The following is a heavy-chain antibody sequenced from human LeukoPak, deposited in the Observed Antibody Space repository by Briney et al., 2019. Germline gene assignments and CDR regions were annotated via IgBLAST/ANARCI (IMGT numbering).Heavy chain of an antibody. CDR1: GFTFSSYE. CDR2: ISSSGGTK. V-gene: IGHV3-48*03. D-gene: IGHD3-22*01. CDR3: ARDLTLYYYDSSGSAN. Sequence: GGSLRLSCAASGFTFSSYEMNWVRQAPGKGLEWVSYISSSGGTKYYADSVKGRFTISRDNAKNSLYLQTNSLRAEDTAVYYCARDLTLYYYDSSGSANWGQGTLVTVSS. J-gene: IGHJ4*02.